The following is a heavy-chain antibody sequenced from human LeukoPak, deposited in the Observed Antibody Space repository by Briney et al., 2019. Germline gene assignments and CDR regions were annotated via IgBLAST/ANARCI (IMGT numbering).Heavy chain of an antibody. D-gene: IGHD3-22*01. J-gene: IGHJ4*02. Sequence: GGSLRLSCSASGFTFSSCAMSWVRQAPGKGLQWVSSITGSGATSYYADSVRGRFIVSRDNSKNTLYLEMNSLRADDTAVYFCAKESTQVIEVYFDSWGQGTLDTVSS. CDR1: GFTFSSCA. V-gene: IGHV3-23*01. CDR3: AKESTQVIEVYFDS. CDR2: ITGSGATS.